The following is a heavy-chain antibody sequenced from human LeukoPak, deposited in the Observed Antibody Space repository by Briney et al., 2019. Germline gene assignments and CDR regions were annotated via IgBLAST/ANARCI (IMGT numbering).Heavy chain of an antibody. V-gene: IGHV4-39*07. Sequence: SETLSLTCIVSGGSIGRSSLYWGWIRQPPGKGLEWIGNIYSSESTYYNPSLKSRVTISVDTSKNQFSLKLSSVTAADTAVYYCARASYDFSTFDIWGQGTMVTVSS. CDR2: IYSSEST. D-gene: IGHD3-3*01. CDR3: ARASYDFSTFDI. J-gene: IGHJ3*02. CDR1: GGSIGRSSLY.